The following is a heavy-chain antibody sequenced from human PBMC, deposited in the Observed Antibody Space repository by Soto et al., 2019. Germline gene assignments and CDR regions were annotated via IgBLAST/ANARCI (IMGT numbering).Heavy chain of an antibody. CDR1: GGSISSYY. J-gene: IGHJ5*02. Sequence: SETLSLTCTVSGGSISSYYWSWIRQPPGKGLEWIGYIYYSGSTNYNPSLKSRVTISVDTSKNQFSLKLSSVTAADTAVYYCARDRSFAEQWLASHWFDPWGQGTLVTVSS. D-gene: IGHD6-19*01. CDR3: ARDRSFAEQWLASHWFDP. V-gene: IGHV4-59*01. CDR2: IYYSGST.